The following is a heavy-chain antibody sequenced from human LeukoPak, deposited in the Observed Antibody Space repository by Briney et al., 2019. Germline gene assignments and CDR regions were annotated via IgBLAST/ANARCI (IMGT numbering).Heavy chain of an antibody. CDR1: GFTFSSYW. CDR3: AELGLTMIGGV. J-gene: IGHJ6*04. CDR2: LKQDGSEK. Sequence: GGSLRLSCAASGFTFSSYWMTWVRQAPGKGLEWVANLKQDGSEKYYADSVKGRFTISRDNAKNSLYLQMNSLRAEDTAVYYCAELGLTMIGGVWGKGTTVTISS. V-gene: IGHV3-7*01. D-gene: IGHD3-10*02.